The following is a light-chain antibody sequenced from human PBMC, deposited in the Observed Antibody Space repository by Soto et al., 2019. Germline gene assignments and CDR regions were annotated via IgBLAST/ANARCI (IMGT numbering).Light chain of an antibody. V-gene: IGLV1-51*01. Sequence: QSVLTQPPSVSAAPGQKVTISCSGSSSNIGNNYVSWYRQFPGTAPKLLIYDNDKRPSGIPDRFSGSKSDTSATLGITGLQTGDEADYYCGAWDSSLSGGVFGGGTKVTVL. J-gene: IGLJ2*01. CDR2: DND. CDR1: SSNIGNNY. CDR3: GAWDSSLSGGV.